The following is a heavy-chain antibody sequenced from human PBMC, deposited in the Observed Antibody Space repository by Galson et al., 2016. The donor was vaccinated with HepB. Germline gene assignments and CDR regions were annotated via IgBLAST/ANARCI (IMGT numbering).Heavy chain of an antibody. J-gene: IGHJ4*02. CDR2: IYSGGST. CDR3: ASDGLSRGTLDY. Sequence: SLRLSCAASGLTVSSNYMSWVRQAPGKGLEWVSIIYSGGSTYYADSVKGRFTISRDNSKITLYLQMNSLRPEDTAVYYCASDGLSRGTLDYWGQGTLVTVSS. D-gene: IGHD1-1*01. CDR1: GLTVSSNY. V-gene: IGHV3-66*02.